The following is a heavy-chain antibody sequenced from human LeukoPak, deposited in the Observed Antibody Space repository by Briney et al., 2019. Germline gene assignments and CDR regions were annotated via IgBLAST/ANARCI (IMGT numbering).Heavy chain of an antibody. CDR1: GFTFSNYA. J-gene: IGHJ4*02. D-gene: IGHD2-2*01. V-gene: IGHV3-64*01. Sequence: GGSLRLSCAASGFTFSNYAMHWVRQAPGKGLEYVSAISSNGGSTYYANSVKGRFTISRDNSKNTLYLQMGSLRAEDMAVYYCARGVFSWDQLLGLDYWGQGTLVTVSS. CDR2: ISSNGGST. CDR3: ARGVFSWDQLLGLDY.